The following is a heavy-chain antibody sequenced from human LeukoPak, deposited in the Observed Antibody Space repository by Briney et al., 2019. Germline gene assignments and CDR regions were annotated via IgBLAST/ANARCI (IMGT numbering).Heavy chain of an antibody. V-gene: IGHV3-7*04. CDR3: ARGLSNGGSPYNWFGP. CDR1: GFTFTSSW. CDR2: IDLDGSRK. J-gene: IGHJ5*02. D-gene: IGHD2-8*01. Sequence: GGSLRLSCVASGFTFTSSWMDWVRQAPGKGLEWVANIDLDGSRKNYVDSVKGRFTISRDNGKSSLHLQMNSLRAEDTAVYYCARGLSNGGSPYNWFGPWGQGTVVTVPS.